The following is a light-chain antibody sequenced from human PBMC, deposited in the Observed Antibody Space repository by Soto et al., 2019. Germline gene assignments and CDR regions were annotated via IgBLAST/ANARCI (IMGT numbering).Light chain of an antibody. J-gene: IGLJ3*02. V-gene: IGLV2-8*01. CDR2: DVT. Sequence: QSALTQPPSASGSPGQSVTISCTGTTSDVGGYTYVSWYQQYPGKAPKLMIYDVTKRPSGVPDRFSGSKSGNTASLTVSGLQAEDEADYYCTSYAGSNNWVFGGGTQLTVL. CDR1: TSDVGGYTY. CDR3: TSYAGSNNWV.